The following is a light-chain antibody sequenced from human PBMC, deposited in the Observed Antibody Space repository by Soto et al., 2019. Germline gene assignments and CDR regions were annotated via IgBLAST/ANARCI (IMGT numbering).Light chain of an antibody. J-gene: IGLJ1*01. V-gene: IGLV1-51*01. CDR2: DNN. CDR3: GTWDSSLSAYA. Sequence: QSVLTQPPSVSAAPGQKVTISCSGSSSNIGNNYVSWYQQLPGTAPKLLIYDNNKRPSGIPDRFSGSKSGTSATLCITGLQTGDEADYYCGTWDSSLSAYAFGTGTKVTVL. CDR1: SSNIGNNY.